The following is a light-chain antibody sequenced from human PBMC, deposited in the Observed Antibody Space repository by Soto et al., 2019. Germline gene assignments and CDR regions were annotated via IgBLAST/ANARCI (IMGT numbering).Light chain of an antibody. CDR1: QSVTNY. CDR2: DAS. Sequence: EIFLTQSPDTLSLSPGERATLTCRASQSVTNYIAWYQQRPGQAPRLLIYDASNRATGIPARFSGSGSGTDFTLTISSLEPEDFAVYYCQHYNYWPYTLGQGTKVDMK. V-gene: IGKV3-11*01. CDR3: QHYNYWPYT. J-gene: IGKJ2*01.